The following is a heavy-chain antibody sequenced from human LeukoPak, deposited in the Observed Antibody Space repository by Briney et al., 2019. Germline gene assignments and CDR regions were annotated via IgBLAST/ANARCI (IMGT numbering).Heavy chain of an antibody. CDR3: ASNYDILTYYYMDV. Sequence: ASVKVSCKASGYTFTGYYMHWVRQAPGQGLEWMGWINPNSGGTNYAQKFQGRVTMTRDTSISTAYMELSRLRSDDTAVYYCASNYDILTYYYMDVWGKGTTVTVSS. D-gene: IGHD3-9*01. CDR2: INPNSGGT. J-gene: IGHJ6*03. V-gene: IGHV1-2*02. CDR1: GYTFTGYY.